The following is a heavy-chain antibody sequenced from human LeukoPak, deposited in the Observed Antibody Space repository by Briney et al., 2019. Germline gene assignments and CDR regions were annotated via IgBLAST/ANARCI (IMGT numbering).Heavy chain of an antibody. D-gene: IGHD1-1*01. V-gene: IGHV4-31*03. Sequence: PSETLSPTCTVSGGAISSGAYYWNWIRQHPGKGLEWIGYIYYSGSSYYNPSLKSRVAISLDTSKNQFSLKLSSVTAADTAVYYCARVGTYQFDYWGQGTLVTVSS. CDR3: ARVGTYQFDY. CDR2: IYYSGSS. J-gene: IGHJ4*02. CDR1: GGAISSGAYY.